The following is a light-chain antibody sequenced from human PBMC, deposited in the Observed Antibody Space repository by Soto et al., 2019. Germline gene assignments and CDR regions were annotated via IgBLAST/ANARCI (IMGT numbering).Light chain of an antibody. CDR1: QSVNNNY. J-gene: IGKJ1*01. V-gene: IGKV3-20*01. CDR2: GAS. CDR3: QQYGGSPRT. Sequence: EIVLTQSPGTLSLSPGERATLSCRASQSVNNNYLAWYQRQPGQAPRLLIYGASSRAAGIPDRFSGSGSGTDFTLTISRLEPEDFAVYYCQQYGGSPRTFDQGTKVDIK.